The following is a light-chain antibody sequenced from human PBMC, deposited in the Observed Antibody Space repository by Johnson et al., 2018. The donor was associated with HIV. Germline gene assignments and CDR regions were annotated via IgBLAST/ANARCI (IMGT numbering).Light chain of an antibody. J-gene: IGLJ1*01. CDR3: GTWDSSLSAYV. V-gene: IGLV1-51*01. CDR1: SSNIGNNY. Sequence: QSVLTQPPSVSAAPGQKVTISCSGSSSNIGNNYVSWYQQLPGTAPKLLICDNNKRPSGIPDRFSGSKSGTSATLGITGLLTGDEADYYCGTWDSSLSAYVFGTGTKVTVL. CDR2: DNN.